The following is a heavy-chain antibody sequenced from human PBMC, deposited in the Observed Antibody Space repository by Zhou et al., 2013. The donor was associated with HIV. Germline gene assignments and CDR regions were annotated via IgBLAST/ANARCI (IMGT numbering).Heavy chain of an antibody. D-gene: IGHD1-1*01. J-gene: IGHJ3*02. V-gene: IGHV1-69*05. CDR3: ARDQRTTGTTGPDDGAFDI. CDR1: GGTFSSYA. Sequence: QVQLVQSGAEVKKPGSSVKVSCKASGGTFSSYAISWVRQAPGQGLEWMGGIIPIFGTANYAQKFQGRVTITTDESTSTAYMELSSLRSEDTAVYYCARDQRTTGTTGPDDGAFDIWGQGDNGHRLF. CDR2: IIPIFGTA.